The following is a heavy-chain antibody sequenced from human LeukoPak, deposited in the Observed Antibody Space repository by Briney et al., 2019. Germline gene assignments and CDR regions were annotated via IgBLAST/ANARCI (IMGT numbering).Heavy chain of an antibody. CDR1: GGSISRSSYY. J-gene: IGHJ5*02. D-gene: IGHD6-13*01. V-gene: IGHV4-39*07. CDR2: IYHSGST. CDR3: ARSYASSSYWNWFDP. Sequence: SETLSLTCAVSGGSISRSSYYWGWIRQPPGKGLEWIGSIYHSGSTYYNPSLKSRVTISVDTSKNQFSLRLSSVTAADTAVYYCARSYASSSYWNWFDPWGQGTLVTVSS.